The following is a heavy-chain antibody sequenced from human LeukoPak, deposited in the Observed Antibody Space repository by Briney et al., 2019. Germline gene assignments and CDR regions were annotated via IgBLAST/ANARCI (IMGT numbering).Heavy chain of an antibody. CDR1: GFTFDDYA. J-gene: IGHJ4*02. D-gene: IGHD4-17*01. Sequence: SLRLSCASSGFTFDDYAMHWVRQAPGKGLEWVSGISWNSGSIGYADSVKGRSTISRDNAKNSLYLQMNSLRAEDTALYYCAKAGGYGDYGVYFDYWGQGTLVTVSS. CDR2: ISWNSGSI. V-gene: IGHV3-9*01. CDR3: AKAGGYGDYGVYFDY.